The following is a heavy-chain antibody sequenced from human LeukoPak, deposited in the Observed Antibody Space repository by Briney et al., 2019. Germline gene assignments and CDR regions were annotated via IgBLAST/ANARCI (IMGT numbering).Heavy chain of an antibody. V-gene: IGHV3-23*01. CDR1: GSTFSSYA. Sequence: GGSLRLSCAASGSTFSSYAMSWVRQAPGKGLEWVSAISGSGGSTYYADSVKGRFTISRDNSKNTLYLQMNSLRAEDTAVYYCAKDLNYGDYLFDYWGQGTLVTVSS. CDR2: ISGSGGST. CDR3: AKDLNYGDYLFDY. D-gene: IGHD4-17*01. J-gene: IGHJ4*02.